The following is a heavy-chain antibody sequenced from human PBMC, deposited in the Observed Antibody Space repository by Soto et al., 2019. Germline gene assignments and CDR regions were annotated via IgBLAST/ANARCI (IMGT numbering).Heavy chain of an antibody. J-gene: IGHJ3*02. CDR3: AKRYSGYDDVFDI. V-gene: IGHV4-39*01. Sequence: PSETLSLTCSVSGGSISSSSYFWGWIRQPPGKGLEWIGSMYYSGSTYYNPSLKSRVTISVDTSKNQFSLKLSSVTAADTAVYYCAKRYSGYDDVFDISAQETLLTVSS. CDR2: MYYSGST. CDR1: GGSISSSSYF. D-gene: IGHD5-12*01.